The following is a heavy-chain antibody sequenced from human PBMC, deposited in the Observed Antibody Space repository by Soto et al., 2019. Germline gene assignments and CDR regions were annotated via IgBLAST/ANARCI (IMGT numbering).Heavy chain of an antibody. V-gene: IGHV3-23*01. CDR1: GFTFGTTD. J-gene: IGHJ5*02. Sequence: QLLQSGGGLVQPGGSLTLSCAASGFTFGTTDMSWVRQAPGEGLEWVSTIDGSGGITYYADSVKGRFTISRDNSMNTVYLQMNSRRGDDTALYYCVKNSGWFNTWGQGDLVSVSS. CDR2: IDGSGGIT. CDR3: VKNSGWFNT. D-gene: IGHD3-10*01.